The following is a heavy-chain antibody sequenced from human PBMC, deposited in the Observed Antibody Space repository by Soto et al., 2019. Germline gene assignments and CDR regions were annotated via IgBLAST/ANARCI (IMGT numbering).Heavy chain of an antibody. CDR1: GGTFSSYT. J-gene: IGHJ6*03. Sequence: ASVKVSCKASGGTFSSYTISWVRQAPGQGLEWMGRIIPILGIANYAQKFQGRVTITADKSTSTAYMELSSLRSEDTAVYYCARLFHYSNYPRRDSYYYYYYMDVWGKGTTVTVSS. V-gene: IGHV1-69*02. CDR2: IIPILGIA. D-gene: IGHD4-4*01. CDR3: ARLFHYSNYPRRDSYYYYYYMDV.